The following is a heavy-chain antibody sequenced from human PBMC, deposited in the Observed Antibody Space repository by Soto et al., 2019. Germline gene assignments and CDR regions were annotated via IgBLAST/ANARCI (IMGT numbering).Heavy chain of an antibody. D-gene: IGHD5-12*01. CDR1: GGSISSGGYY. J-gene: IGHJ4*02. CDR2: IYYSGST. Sequence: QVQLQESGPGLVKPSQTLSLTCTVSGGSISSGGYYWSWLRQHPGKGLEWIGYIYYSGSTYYNPSRKSRVTISVDTSKNQFSLKLSSVTAADTAVYYCASADIVATRDYWGQGTLVTVSS. CDR3: ASADIVATRDY. V-gene: IGHV4-31*03.